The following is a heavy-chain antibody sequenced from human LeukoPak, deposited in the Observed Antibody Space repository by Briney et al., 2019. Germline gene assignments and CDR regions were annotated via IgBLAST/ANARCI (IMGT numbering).Heavy chain of an antibody. Sequence: GGXXRXXCVXSGXXFNRXWXXWVRQAPGKGLGWGAVISNDGSKKYYADSVKGRFTISRDNSKNTLSLQVSSLRAEDTAVYYCAKDRYSYAFEYSDSWGQGTLVTVSS. CDR3: AKDRYSYAFEYSDS. D-gene: IGHD5-18*01. CDR1: GXXFNRXW. V-gene: IGHV3-30*18. CDR2: ISNDGSKK. J-gene: IGHJ4*02.